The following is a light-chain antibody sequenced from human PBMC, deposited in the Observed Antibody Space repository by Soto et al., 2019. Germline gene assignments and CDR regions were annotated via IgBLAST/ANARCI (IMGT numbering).Light chain of an antibody. J-gene: IGKJ1*01. V-gene: IGKV1-5*03. CDR1: ESIDSW. Sequence: DIQMTQSPSTLSASVGDRVTITCRAGESIDSWLAWHQQKPGRAPKLLISKASSLESGVPSRFSGSGSGTEFTLTISSLQPDDFATYYCQQYNSYRAFGQGTKVEL. CDR3: QQYNSYRA. CDR2: KAS.